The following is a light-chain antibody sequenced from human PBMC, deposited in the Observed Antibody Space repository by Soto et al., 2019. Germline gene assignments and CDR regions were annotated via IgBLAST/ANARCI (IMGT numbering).Light chain of an antibody. V-gene: IGLV2-14*01. Sequence: QSVLTQPASVSGSPGQSITISCTGTSSDVGGYNYVSWYQQHPGKAPKLMIYEVSNRPSGVSNRFSGSKSGNTASLTISGLQAEDEADYYCSSYTAPATVLFGGGTKLTVL. CDR1: SSDVGGYNY. J-gene: IGLJ2*01. CDR3: SSYTAPATVL. CDR2: EVS.